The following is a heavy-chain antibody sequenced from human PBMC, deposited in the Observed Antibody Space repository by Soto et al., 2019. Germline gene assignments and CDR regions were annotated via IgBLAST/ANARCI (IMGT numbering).Heavy chain of an antibody. V-gene: IGHV4-30-4*01. CDR1: GGSISSGDYY. CDR2: IYYSGST. CDR3: ARAPPLKYTYGLRGAFDI. D-gene: IGHD5-18*01. J-gene: IGHJ3*02. Sequence: QVQLQESGPGLVKPSQTLSLTCTDSGGSISSGDYYWSWIRQPPGKGLEWIGYIYYSGSTYYNPSLKSRVTISVDTSKNQFSLKLSSVTAADTAVYYCARAPPLKYTYGLRGAFDIWGQGTMVTVSS.